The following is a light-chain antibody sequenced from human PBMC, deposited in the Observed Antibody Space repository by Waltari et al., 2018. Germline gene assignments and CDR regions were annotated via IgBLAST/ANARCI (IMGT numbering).Light chain of an antibody. CDR2: DIS. Sequence: QSALTQPASVSGSPGQSITIPCTGTSSDVGGYNYVSWYQQHPAKAPKLMIYDISNTPSGVSNRFSVSKSGNAACLTMSGLQAEDEADYYGSSYPSSSAVVFGGGTKLTVL. V-gene: IGLV2-14*01. CDR3: SSYPSSSAVV. J-gene: IGLJ2*01. CDR1: SSDVGGYNY.